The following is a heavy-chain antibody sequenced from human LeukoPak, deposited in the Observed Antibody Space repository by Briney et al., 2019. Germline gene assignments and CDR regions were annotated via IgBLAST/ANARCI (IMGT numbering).Heavy chain of an antibody. J-gene: IGHJ4*02. CDR3: AREEWYYFDY. CDR2: ISYDGSNK. D-gene: IGHD3-3*01. CDR1: GHTFTTYA. V-gene: IGHV3-30-3*01. Sequence: GRSLRLSCAAPGHTFTTYAIHWVRQAPGKGLEWMAVISYDGSNKYYADSVKGRFTISRDTSKNTVHLQMNSLRAEDTAVYYCAREEWYYFDYWGQGTLVTVSS.